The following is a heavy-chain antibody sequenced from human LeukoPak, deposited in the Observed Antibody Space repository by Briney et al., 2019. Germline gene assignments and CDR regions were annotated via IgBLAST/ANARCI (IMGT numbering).Heavy chain of an antibody. V-gene: IGHV3-23*01. Sequence: GGSLRLSCAASGFTFSNAWMSWVRQAPGKGLEWVSAISGRGGSTYYADSVKGRFTISRDNSKNTLYLQMNSLRAEDTAVYYCAKGGPYYYDSSGHYIDYWGQGTLVTVSS. D-gene: IGHD3-22*01. CDR3: AKGGPYYYDSSGHYIDY. J-gene: IGHJ4*02. CDR1: GFTFSNAW. CDR2: ISGRGGST.